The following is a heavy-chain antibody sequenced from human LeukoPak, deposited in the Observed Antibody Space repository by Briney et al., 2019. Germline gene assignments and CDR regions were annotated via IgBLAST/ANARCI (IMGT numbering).Heavy chain of an antibody. D-gene: IGHD6-19*01. V-gene: IGHV3-53*01. CDR1: GGSFSGYY. J-gene: IGHJ4*02. CDR2: IYSGGST. Sequence: ETLSLTCAVYGGSFSGYYWSWIRQAPGKGLEWVSVIYSGGSTYYADSVKGRFTISRDNSKSTLYIQMNSLRAEDTAVYYCAKVQVPYSSGEEFDYWGQGTLVTVSS. CDR3: AKVQVPYSSGEEFDY.